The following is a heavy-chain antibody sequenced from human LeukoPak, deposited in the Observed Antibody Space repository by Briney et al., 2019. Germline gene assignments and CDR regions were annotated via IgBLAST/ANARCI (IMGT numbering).Heavy chain of an antibody. CDR2: IKQDGSEK. J-gene: IGHJ3*01. D-gene: IGHD4-11*01. CDR1: GFTFSTYW. CDR3: ARGGIYTDPDAFDV. Sequence: GGSLRVSCAASGFTFSTYWMSWVRQAPGKGLEWVANIKQDGSEKYYVDSVKGRFTISRDNTKNSLSLQMNSLRVEDTAVYYCARGGIYTDPDAFDVWGQGTMVTASS. V-gene: IGHV3-7*04.